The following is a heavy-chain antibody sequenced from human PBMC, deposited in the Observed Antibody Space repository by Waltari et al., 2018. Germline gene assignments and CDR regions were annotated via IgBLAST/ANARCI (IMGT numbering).Heavy chain of an antibody. V-gene: IGHV4-34*01. CDR3: ATTVVVVAATGGAFDI. CDR2: INHSGST. CDR1: GGSFSGYY. J-gene: IGHJ3*02. Sequence: QVQLQQWGAGLLKPSATLSLTCAVYGGSFSGYYWSWVPRTPGKGLEWIGEINHSGSTNYNPSLKSRVTISVDTSKNQFSLKLSSVTAADTAVYYCATTVVVVAATGGAFDIWGQGTMVTVSS. D-gene: IGHD2-15*01.